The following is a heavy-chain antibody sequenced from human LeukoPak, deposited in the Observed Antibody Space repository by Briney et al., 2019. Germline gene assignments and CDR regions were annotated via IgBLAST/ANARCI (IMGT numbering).Heavy chain of an antibody. J-gene: IGHJ3*01. D-gene: IGHD4-23*01. CDR3: AAEGRPTVVTFRKGAVDL. Sequence: SVKVSCKAPGFTFTSSAVQWVRQARGQRLEWIGWIVVGSGNTNYAQKFQERVTITRDMSTSTVYMELSSLRSEDTAVYYCAAEGRPTVVTFRKGAVDLWGQGTMVTVSS. CDR1: GFTFTSSA. CDR2: IVVGSGNT. V-gene: IGHV1-58*01.